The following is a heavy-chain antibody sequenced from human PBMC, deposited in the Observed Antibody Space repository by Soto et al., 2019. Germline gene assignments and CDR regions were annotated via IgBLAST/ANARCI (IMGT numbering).Heavy chain of an antibody. CDR2: MNPNSGNT. V-gene: IGHV1-8*01. J-gene: IGHJ6*02. Sequence: QVQLVQSGAEVKKPGASVKVSCEASGYTLTTYDINWVRQAPGQGLEWMGWMNPNSGNTAYERKFQGRVTLTRDNSISTAYLEVTSLGSDDTALYYSARGGVVTNFYYYGLDVWDQGTTVTVSS. CDR3: ARGGVVTNFYYYGLDV. D-gene: IGHD2-21*02. CDR1: GYTLTTYD.